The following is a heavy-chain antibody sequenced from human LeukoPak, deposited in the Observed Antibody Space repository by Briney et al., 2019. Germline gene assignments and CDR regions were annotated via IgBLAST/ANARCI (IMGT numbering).Heavy chain of an antibody. CDR1: GFTFSSYQ. Sequence: PGGSLRLSCEASGFTFSSYQMNWVRQAPGKGQEWIAYISISGDTIYYGDSGKGRFTISRDNAKNSLYLQMNTLRTEDTAVYYCARASYDVLTGWGQGTLVAVSS. V-gene: IGHV3-48*03. D-gene: IGHD3-9*01. CDR2: ISISGDTI. J-gene: IGHJ4*02. CDR3: ARASYDVLTG.